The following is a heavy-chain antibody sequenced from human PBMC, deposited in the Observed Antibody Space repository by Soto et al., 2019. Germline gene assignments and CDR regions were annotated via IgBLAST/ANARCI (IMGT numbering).Heavy chain of an antibody. CDR2: ISYDGTNK. CDR1: GFTFSSYA. CDR3: ARDEQLALDY. J-gene: IGHJ4*02. D-gene: IGHD6-6*01. Sequence: ESGGGVVQPGRSLRLSCAASGFTFSSYAMHWVRQAPGKGLEWVAVISYDGTNKYYADSVKVRFTISRDNSKDTLYLQMNSLRAEDTAVYYCARDEQLALDYWGQGTLVTVSS. V-gene: IGHV3-30-3*01.